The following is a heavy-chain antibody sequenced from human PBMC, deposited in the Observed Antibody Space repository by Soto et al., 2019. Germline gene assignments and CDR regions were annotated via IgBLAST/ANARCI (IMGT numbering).Heavy chain of an antibody. CDR3: ASRYSSSWYYFDY. Sequence: SVKVSCKASGGTFSSYAISCVRQAPGQGLEWMGGIIPIFGTANYAQKFQGRVTITADESTSTAYMELSSLRSEDTAVYYCASRYSSSWYYFDYWGQGTLVTVSS. CDR1: GGTFSSYA. V-gene: IGHV1-69*13. D-gene: IGHD6-13*01. J-gene: IGHJ4*02. CDR2: IIPIFGTA.